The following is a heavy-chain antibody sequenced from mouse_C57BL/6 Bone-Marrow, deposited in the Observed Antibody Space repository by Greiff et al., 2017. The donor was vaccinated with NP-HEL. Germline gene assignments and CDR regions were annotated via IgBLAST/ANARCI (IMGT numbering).Heavy chain of an antibody. CDR3: VRQLTRYAMDY. Sequence: EVQLQESGGGLVQPKGSLKLSCAASGFSFNTYAMNWVRQAPGKGLEWVARIRSKSNNYATYYADSVKDRFTISRDDSESMLYLQMNNLKTEDTAMYYCVRQLTRYAMDYWGQGTSVTVSS. CDR2: IRSKSNNYAT. CDR1: GFSFNTYA. V-gene: IGHV10-1*01. J-gene: IGHJ4*01.